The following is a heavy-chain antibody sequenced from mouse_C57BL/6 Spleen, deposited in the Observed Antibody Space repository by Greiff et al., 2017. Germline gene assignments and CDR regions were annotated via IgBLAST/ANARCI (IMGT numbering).Heavy chain of an antibody. CDR3: ARKGDYYYGSSYEWYFDV. CDR2: IWSGGST. Sequence: VQLQESGPGLVQPSQSLSITCTVSGFSLTSYGVHWVRQSPEKGLEWLGVIWSGGSTDYNAAFISRLSISKDNSKSQVFFKMNSLQADDTAIYYCARKGDYYYGSSYEWYFDVWGTGTTVTVSS. CDR1: GFSLTSYG. D-gene: IGHD1-1*01. V-gene: IGHV2-2*01. J-gene: IGHJ1*03.